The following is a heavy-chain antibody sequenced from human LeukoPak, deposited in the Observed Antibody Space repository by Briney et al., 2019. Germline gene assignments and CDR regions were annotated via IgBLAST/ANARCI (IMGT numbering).Heavy chain of an antibody. D-gene: IGHD6-19*01. J-gene: IGHJ4*02. CDR2: ITYSGST. V-gene: IGHV4-59*01. Sequence: SETLSLTCTVSGGSISNYFWSWIQQPPGKGLEWIGFITYSGSTDHNPSLKSRVTISVDASKNQFSLKLTSVTAADTAVYYCVRHTTSGWYQVVYWGQGTLVTVSS. CDR1: GGSISNYF. CDR3: VRHTTSGWYQVVY.